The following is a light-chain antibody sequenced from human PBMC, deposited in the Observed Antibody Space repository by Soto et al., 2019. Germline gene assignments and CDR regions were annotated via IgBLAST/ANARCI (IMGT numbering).Light chain of an antibody. Sequence: QSALAQPAPVSGSPGQSITISCTGTSSDVGGYNYVSWYQQHPGKAPKLMIYEVSNRPSGVSNRFSGSKSGNTASLTISGLQAEDEADYYCSSYTSSSTLDVFGTGTNVTVL. CDR2: EVS. J-gene: IGLJ1*01. V-gene: IGLV2-14*01. CDR1: SSDVGGYNY. CDR3: SSYTSSSTLDV.